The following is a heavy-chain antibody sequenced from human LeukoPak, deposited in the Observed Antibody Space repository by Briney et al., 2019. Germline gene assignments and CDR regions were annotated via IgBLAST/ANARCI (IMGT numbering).Heavy chain of an antibody. Sequence: ASVKVSCKASGYTFTGYYMHWVRQAPGQGLEWMGWINPNSGGTNYAQKFQGRVTMTRDTSISTAYMELSRLRSDDTAVYYCARDGSPPYYYDSSGSELWFDPWGQGTLVNVSS. CDR3: ARDGSPPYYYDSSGSELWFDP. V-gene: IGHV1-2*02. J-gene: IGHJ5*02. D-gene: IGHD3-22*01. CDR2: INPNSGGT. CDR1: GYTFTGYY.